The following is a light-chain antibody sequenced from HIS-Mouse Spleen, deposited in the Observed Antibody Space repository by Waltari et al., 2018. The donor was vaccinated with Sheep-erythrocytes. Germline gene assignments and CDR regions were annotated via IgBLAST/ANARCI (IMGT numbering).Light chain of an antibody. Sequence: IQLTQSPSFLSASVGDRVTITCRASQGISSYLDWYQQEPGKAPKLTIYAASTLQCGVPSRFSGSGSGTEFTLTISSLQPEDFATYYCQQLNSYLTWTFGQGTKVEIK. CDR1: QGISSY. V-gene: IGKV1-9*01. J-gene: IGKJ1*01. CDR3: QQLNSYLTWT. CDR2: AAS.